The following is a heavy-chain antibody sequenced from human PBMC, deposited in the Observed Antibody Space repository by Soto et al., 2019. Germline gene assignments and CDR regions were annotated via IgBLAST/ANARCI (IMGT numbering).Heavy chain of an antibody. V-gene: IGHV4-59*08. CDR2: IYNSGNP. D-gene: IGHD6-19*01. J-gene: IGHJ4*02. CDR1: GGSISSYY. CDR3: TDMRGQWLPRD. Sequence: PSETLSLTCTVSGGSISSYYWSYIRQPPGKGLEWIGFIYNSGNPDYNPSLKSRVTISLDTSKNQFSMRLSSVTAADTAVYYCTDMRGQWLPRDWGRGIMVTVSS.